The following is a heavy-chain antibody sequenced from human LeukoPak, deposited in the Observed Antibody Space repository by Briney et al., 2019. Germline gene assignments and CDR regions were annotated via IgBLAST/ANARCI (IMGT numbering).Heavy chain of an antibody. D-gene: IGHD6-13*01. CDR1: GGSISSSNW. J-gene: IGHJ4*02. V-gene: IGHV4-4*02. CDR2: IYHSGST. CDR3: ARDSGSAAAGQFDY. Sequence: PSETLSLTCAVSGGSISSSNWWRWVRQPPGKGLEWIGEIYHSGSTNYNPSLKSRVTISVDKSKNQFSLKLSSVTAADTAVYYCARDSGSAAAGQFDYWGQGTLVTVSS.